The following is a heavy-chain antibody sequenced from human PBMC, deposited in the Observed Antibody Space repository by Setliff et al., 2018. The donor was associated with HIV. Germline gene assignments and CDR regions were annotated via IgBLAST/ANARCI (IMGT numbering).Heavy chain of an antibody. CDR3: ATLAAAGESYDY. D-gene: IGHD6-13*01. CDR2: IYTSGST. V-gene: IGHV4-4*07. Sequence: PSETLSLTCTVSGGSISSYYWSWIRQPAGKGLEWIGRIYTSGSTNYNPSLKSRVTMSVDTSKNQFSLRLSSVTAADTAVYYCATLAAAGESYDYWGQGSLVTVSS. CDR1: GGSISSYY. J-gene: IGHJ4*02.